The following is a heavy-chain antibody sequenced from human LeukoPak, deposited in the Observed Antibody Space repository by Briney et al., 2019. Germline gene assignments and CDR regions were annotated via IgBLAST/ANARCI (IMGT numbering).Heavy chain of an antibody. CDR3: ARPAGSSAFDY. D-gene: IGHD1-26*01. CDR1: GGSISSSSYY. Sequence: SETLSLTCTVSGGSISSSSYYWGWIRQPPGKGLEWIGSIYYSGSTYYNPSLKSRVTISVDTSKNQFSLKLGSVTAADTAVYYCARPAGSSAFDYWGQGTLVTVSS. CDR2: IYYSGST. V-gene: IGHV4-39*01. J-gene: IGHJ4*02.